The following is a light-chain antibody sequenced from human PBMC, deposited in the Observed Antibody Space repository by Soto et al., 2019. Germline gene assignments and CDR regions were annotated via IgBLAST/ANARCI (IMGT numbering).Light chain of an antibody. CDR1: QSIGTW. CDR3: QQYNSYWT. J-gene: IGKJ1*01. V-gene: IGKV1-5*01. CDR2: DAS. Sequence: DIQMTQYTSTLSASVGGRVTITGRASQSIGTWLAWYQQKPGKAPKLLIYDASSLERGVPSRFSGSGSGTEFTLTITSLQPDDFATYYCQQYNSYWTFGQGTKVDIK.